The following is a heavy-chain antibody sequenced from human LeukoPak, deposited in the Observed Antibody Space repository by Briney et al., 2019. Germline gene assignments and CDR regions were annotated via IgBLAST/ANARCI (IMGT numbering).Heavy chain of an antibody. CDR1: GFTFSSYA. J-gene: IGHJ3*01. V-gene: IGHV3-23*01. CDR3: AKDLRYSGSPRAFDF. D-gene: IGHD1-26*01. CDR2: ISGSGSNT. Sequence: TGGSLRLSCAASGFTFSSYAMSWVRQAPGKVLEWVSTISGSGSNTFYADSVKGRFTISRDNSKNTLYLQMNSLRAEDTAVYYCAKDLRYSGSPRAFDFWGQGTMVTVSS.